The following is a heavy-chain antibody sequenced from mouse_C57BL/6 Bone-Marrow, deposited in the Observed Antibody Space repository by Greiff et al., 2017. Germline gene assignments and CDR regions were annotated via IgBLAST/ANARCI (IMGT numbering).Heavy chain of an antibody. Sequence: QVQLKQPGAELVRPGSSVKLSCKASGYTFTSYWMDWVKQRPGQGLEWIGNIYPSDSETHYNQKFKDKATLTVDKSSSTAYMQLSSLASEDSAVYYCARGDAHYSGNAMDYWGQGTSVTVSS. CDR2: IYPSDSET. D-gene: IGHD1-1*01. CDR1: GYTFTSYW. J-gene: IGHJ4*01. V-gene: IGHV1-61*01. CDR3: ARGDAHYSGNAMDY.